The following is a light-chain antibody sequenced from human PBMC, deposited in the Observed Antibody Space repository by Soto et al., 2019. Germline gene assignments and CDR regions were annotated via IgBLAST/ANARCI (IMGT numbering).Light chain of an antibody. CDR2: SAS. CDR1: HSVSSSY. CDR3: QQYGYSFWT. J-gene: IGKJ1*01. Sequence: VLTQSACTVSLSPGERATLSCRVGHSVSSSYLAWYQQKPGQAPRLLIYSASSRATGIPDRFSGSGSGADYTLTISRLEPEDSAMYYCQQYGYSFWTFGQGAKVDIK. V-gene: IGKV3-20*01.